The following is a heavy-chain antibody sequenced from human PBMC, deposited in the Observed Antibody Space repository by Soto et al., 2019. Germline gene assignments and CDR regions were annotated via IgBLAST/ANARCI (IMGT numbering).Heavy chain of an antibody. CDR1: GFSLSTSGVG. J-gene: IGHJ4*02. Sequence: QITLKESGPTLVKPTQTLTLTCTFSGFSLSTSGVGVGWIRQPPGKALEWLALIYWDDDKRYSPSLKSRLTINKXTXKNQVVLTMTNMDPVDTATYYCARTESRIAVAGIDYWGQGTLVTVSS. CDR2: IYWDDDK. V-gene: IGHV2-5*02. D-gene: IGHD6-19*01. CDR3: ARTESRIAVAGIDY.